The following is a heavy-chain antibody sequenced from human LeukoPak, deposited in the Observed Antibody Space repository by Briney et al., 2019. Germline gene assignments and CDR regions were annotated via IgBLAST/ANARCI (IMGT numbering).Heavy chain of an antibody. CDR2: IYGSGGT. D-gene: IGHD3-16*01. CDR1: GGAISNYY. V-gene: IGHV4-4*07. J-gene: IGHJ3*02. Sequence: SETLSLTCTVSGGAISNYYWSWIRQSAGKRLEWIGQIYGSGGTNYNPSLKSRVTMSTDKSKNQISLRLSSVTAADTAIYYCARNRSNDFGEVPFDIWGQGTMVSVSS. CDR3: ARNRSNDFGEVPFDI.